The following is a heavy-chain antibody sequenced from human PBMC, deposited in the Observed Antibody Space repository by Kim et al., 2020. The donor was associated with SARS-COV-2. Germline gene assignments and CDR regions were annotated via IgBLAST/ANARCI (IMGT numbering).Heavy chain of an antibody. V-gene: IGHV3-48*03. Sequence: GGSLRLSCEASEFNIRNFEMNWVRQAPGKGLEWVSYISSTGSKIFYADSVKGRFTISRDNAKNSLFLQMNSLRAEDTAIYFCARGVHAYLGENYYYMDIWGKGTTVTVSS. CDR1: EFNIRNFE. J-gene: IGHJ6*03. CDR2: ISSTGSKI. D-gene: IGHD2-8*01. CDR3: ARGVHAYLGENYYYMDI.